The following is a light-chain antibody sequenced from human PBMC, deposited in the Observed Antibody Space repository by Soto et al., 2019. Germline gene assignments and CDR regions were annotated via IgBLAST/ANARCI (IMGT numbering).Light chain of an antibody. Sequence: DIQLIQSPATLSASLGDRITITCRASEDIFKFLAWYQQKSGRAPRLLIYAASDLERGVPSRFSGRGSGTEFTLTIGSLQPDDSATYYCLHYYTQPITFGEGTKV. J-gene: IGKJ4*02. CDR2: AAS. CDR1: EDIFKF. V-gene: IGKV1-5*01. CDR3: LHYYTQPIT.